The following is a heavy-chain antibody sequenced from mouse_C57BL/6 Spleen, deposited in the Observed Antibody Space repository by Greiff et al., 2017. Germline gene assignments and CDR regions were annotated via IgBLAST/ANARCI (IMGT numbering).Heavy chain of an antibody. V-gene: IGHV1-26*01. CDR3: ARRAHYYGSSLFAY. Sequence: EVQLQQSGPELVKPGASVKISCKASGYTFTDYYMNWVKQSHGKSLEWIGDINPNNGGTSYNQKFKGKATLTVDKSSSTAYMELRSLTSEDSAVYYCARRAHYYGSSLFAYWGQGTLVTVSA. CDR1: GYTFTDYY. D-gene: IGHD1-1*01. J-gene: IGHJ3*01. CDR2: INPNNGGT.